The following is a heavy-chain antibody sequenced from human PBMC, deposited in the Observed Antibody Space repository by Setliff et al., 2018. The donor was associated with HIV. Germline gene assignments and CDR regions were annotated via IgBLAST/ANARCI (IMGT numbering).Heavy chain of an antibody. CDR3: ATDHWGDCGNAFDI. J-gene: IGHJ3*02. CDR1: GYTFTDYY. V-gene: IGHV1-69-2*01. CDR2: VDPENGES. Sequence: GASVKVSCKTSGYTFTDYYMHWVQQAPGKGLEWMGHVDPENGESIYAEKFQGRVTIRADRSVDTVYMEVSSLIYEDTAVYYCATDHWGDCGNAFDIWGQGTMVTVSS. D-gene: IGHD2-21*02.